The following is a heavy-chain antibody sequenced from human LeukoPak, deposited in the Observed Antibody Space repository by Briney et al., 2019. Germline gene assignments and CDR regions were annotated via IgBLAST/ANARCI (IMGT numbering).Heavy chain of an antibody. V-gene: IGHV1-2*02. CDR2: INPNSGGT. CDR3: ARQSAVTTHFDY. J-gene: IGHJ4*02. D-gene: IGHD4-17*01. Sequence: ASVKVSCKASGYTFTGYYMHWVRQAPGQGLEWMGWINPNSGGTNYAQKFQGRVTMTRDTSISTAYLQWSSLKASDTAMYYCARQSAVTTHFDYWGQGTLVTVSS. CDR1: GYTFTGYY.